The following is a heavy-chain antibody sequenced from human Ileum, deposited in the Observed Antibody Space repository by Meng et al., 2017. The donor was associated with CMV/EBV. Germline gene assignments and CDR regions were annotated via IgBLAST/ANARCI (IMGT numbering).Heavy chain of an antibody. CDR2: VYYSGTN. CDR1: GGSPTSNTYY. Sequence: LHQQEWGQGLERHPEPLSLPFYALGGSPTSNTYYGGWSRHPPGKVLEWIGSVYYSGTNYYNPSLKSRVNMSIDTSKNRFSLKLSSATAADTAVYYCARNVGFYSSQIAYWGQGALVTVSS. CDR3: ARNVGFYSSQIAY. J-gene: IGHJ4*02. D-gene: IGHD3-3*01. V-gene: IGHV4-39*07.